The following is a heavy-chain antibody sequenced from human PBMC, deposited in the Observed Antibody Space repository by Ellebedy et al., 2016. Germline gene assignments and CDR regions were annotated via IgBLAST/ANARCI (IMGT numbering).Heavy chain of an antibody. J-gene: IGHJ3*02. CDR1: GFAFSNYW. CDR2: IGPDGSGT. Sequence: GGSLRLSXAASGFAFSNYWIHWVRQAPGNGLMWVSRIGPDGSGTTYADSVKGRFTISRDNARNTLYLQMNSLRVDDTALYYCAREGTQCTGGNCYSVAFDIWGQGTLLTVSS. V-gene: IGHV3-74*01. D-gene: IGHD2-15*01. CDR3: AREGTQCTGGNCYSVAFDI.